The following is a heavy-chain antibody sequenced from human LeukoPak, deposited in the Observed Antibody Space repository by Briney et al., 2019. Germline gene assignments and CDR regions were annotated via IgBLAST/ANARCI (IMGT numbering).Heavy chain of an antibody. CDR1: GFSLSSNG. Sequence: GGSLRLSCAASGFSLSSNGMHWVRQAPGKGLEWVAVIWYDGSNKYYADSVKGRFTISRDNSKNTLYLQMNSLRAEDTAVYYCARELSGTTSYYFDYWGQGTLVTVSS. D-gene: IGHD1-7*01. J-gene: IGHJ4*02. CDR3: ARELSGTTSYYFDY. CDR2: IWYDGSNK. V-gene: IGHV3-33*01.